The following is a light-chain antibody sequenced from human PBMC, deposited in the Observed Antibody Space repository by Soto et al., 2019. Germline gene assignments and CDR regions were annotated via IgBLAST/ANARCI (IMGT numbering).Light chain of an antibody. CDR3: QQYGSSPRT. V-gene: IGKV3-20*01. CDR1: QSVSSNY. J-gene: IGKJ1*01. Sequence: EIVLTQSPGTLSLSPGGRANLSCRDSQSVSSNYLAWYQQKPGQAPRLLIYDASSRATGIPDRFSGSGSGTDFTLTISRLEPEDFAVYYCQQYGSSPRTFGQGTKVEIK. CDR2: DAS.